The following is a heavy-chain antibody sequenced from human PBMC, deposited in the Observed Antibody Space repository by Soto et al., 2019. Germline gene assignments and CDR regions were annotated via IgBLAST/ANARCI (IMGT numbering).Heavy chain of an antibody. CDR2: IRSKANSYAT. Sequence: GGSLRLSCAASGFTFSGSAMHWVRQASGKGLEWVGRIRSKANSYATAYAASVKGRFTISRDDSKNTAYLQMNSLKTEDTAVYYCTRRLSSGRYGDYYGMDVWGQGTTVTVSS. CDR3: TRRLSSGRYGDYYGMDV. D-gene: IGHD6-19*01. J-gene: IGHJ6*02. V-gene: IGHV3-73*01. CDR1: GFTFSGSA.